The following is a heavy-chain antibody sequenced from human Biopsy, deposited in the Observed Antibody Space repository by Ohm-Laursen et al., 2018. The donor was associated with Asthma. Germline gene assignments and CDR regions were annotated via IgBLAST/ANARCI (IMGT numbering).Heavy chain of an antibody. J-gene: IGHJ4*02. V-gene: IGHV3-9*01. Sequence: SLRLSCSASGFTFGRYGMHWVRQAPGKGLEWVSGISWNSGSIGYADSVKGQFTISRDNAKNPLYLQMNSLRVEDTALFYCTKASLGDIEKEYWGQGTLVSVSS. CDR2: ISWNSGSI. CDR3: TKASLGDIEKEY. CDR1: GFTFGRYG. D-gene: IGHD2-21*01.